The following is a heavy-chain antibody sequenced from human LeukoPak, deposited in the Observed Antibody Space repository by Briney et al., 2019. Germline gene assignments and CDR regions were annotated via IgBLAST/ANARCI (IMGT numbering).Heavy chain of an antibody. V-gene: IGHV3-66*01. CDR3: AREGSGYFYTY. CDR1: GFTVSSNY. Sequence: GSLSLSCAASGFTVSSNYMSGVRQAPGKGLEWVSVIYSGGSTYYADSVKGRFTISRDNSKNTLYLQMNSLRVEDTDVYYCAREGSGYFYTYWGQGTLVTVSS. CDR2: IYSGGST. J-gene: IGHJ4*02. D-gene: IGHD3-3*01.